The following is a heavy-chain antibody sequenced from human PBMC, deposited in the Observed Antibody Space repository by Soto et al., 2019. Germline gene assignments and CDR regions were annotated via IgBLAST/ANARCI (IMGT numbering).Heavy chain of an antibody. D-gene: IGHD2-2*01. J-gene: IGHJ5*02. V-gene: IGHV3-23*01. CDR2: ISGSGGST. Sequence: EVQLLESGGGLLQPGGSLRLSCADSGLTFSSYAMSWVRQAPGKGLEWVSAISGSGGSTYYADSVKGRFTISRDNPKNTLYLQMNSLRAEDTAVYYCARCLVPAAMFMWFDPWGQGTLVTVSS. CDR1: GLTFSSYA. CDR3: ARCLVPAAMFMWFDP.